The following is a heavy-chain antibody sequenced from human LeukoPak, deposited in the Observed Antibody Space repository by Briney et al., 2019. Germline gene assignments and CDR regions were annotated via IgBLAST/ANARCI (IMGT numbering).Heavy chain of an antibody. CDR3: ARGGYSSDWYFDY. V-gene: IGHV3-23*01. CDR2: ISGSGINT. Sequence: GGSLRLSCAASGFTVSSNSMSWVRQTPGKGLEWVSGISGSGINTYYADSMKGRFTITRDNSNNTLYLQMNSLRVEDTAVYHCARGGYSSDWYFDYGGQGTLVTVSS. CDR1: GFTVSSNS. J-gene: IGHJ4*02. D-gene: IGHD6-19*01.